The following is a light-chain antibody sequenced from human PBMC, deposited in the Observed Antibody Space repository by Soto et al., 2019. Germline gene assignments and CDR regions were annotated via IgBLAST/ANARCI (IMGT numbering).Light chain of an antibody. CDR2: DVT. V-gene: IGLV2-14*03. Sequence: QSVLTQPASVSGSPGQSITISCTGTSSDVGGYNYVSWYQHHPGKAPKLMIYDVTNRPSGVSNRFSGSKSGNTASLTISGLQAEDEAHYYCSSYTSSSTLVLFGGGTKLTVL. CDR1: SSDVGGYNY. CDR3: SSYTSSSTLVL. J-gene: IGLJ2*01.